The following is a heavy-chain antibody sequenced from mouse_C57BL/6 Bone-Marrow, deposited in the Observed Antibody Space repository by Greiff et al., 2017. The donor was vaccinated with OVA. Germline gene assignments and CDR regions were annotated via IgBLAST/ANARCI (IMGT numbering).Heavy chain of an antibody. J-gene: IGHJ1*03. Sequence: VQLQQPGAELVRPGTSVKLSCKASGYTFTSYWMHWVKQRPGQGLEWIGVIDPSDSYTNYNQKFKGKATLTVDTSSSTAYMQLSSLTSEDSAVYYCAVDGGSFHWYFDVWGTGTAVTVSS. D-gene: IGHD1-1*02. V-gene: IGHV1-59*01. CDR1: GYTFTSYW. CDR3: AVDGGSFHWYFDV. CDR2: IDPSDSYT.